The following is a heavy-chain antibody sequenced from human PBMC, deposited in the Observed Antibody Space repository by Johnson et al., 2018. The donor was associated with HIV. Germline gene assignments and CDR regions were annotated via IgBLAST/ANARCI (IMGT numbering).Heavy chain of an antibody. D-gene: IGHD1-1*01. Sequence: VQLVESGGGLVQPGGSLRLSCAASGFTFSSYWMSWVRQAPGKGLEWVANIKQDGSEKYYVDSVKGRFTISRDNAKNSLYLQMNSLRTVDTAVYYCARGYTLNDVSIWGQGTRVTGSS. J-gene: IGHJ3*02. CDR3: ARGYTLNDVSI. V-gene: IGHV3-7*04. CDR2: IKQDGSEK. CDR1: GFTFSSYW.